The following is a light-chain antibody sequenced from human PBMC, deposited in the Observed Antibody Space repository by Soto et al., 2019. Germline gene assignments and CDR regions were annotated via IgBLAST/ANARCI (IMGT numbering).Light chain of an antibody. V-gene: IGKV3-15*01. CDR1: QSVITN. CDR2: GAS. Sequence: EIVMTQSPATLSVSTGERATLSCWASQSVITNLAWYQQKPGQAPRLLIYGASTRAAIIPARFMGSGSGTEFTLTIRSLQSEDFAVYYCQQYNKWPRTFGQGTKVDIK. CDR3: QQYNKWPRT. J-gene: IGKJ1*01.